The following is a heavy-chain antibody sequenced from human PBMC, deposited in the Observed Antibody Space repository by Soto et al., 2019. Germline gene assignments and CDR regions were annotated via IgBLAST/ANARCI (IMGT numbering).Heavy chain of an antibody. CDR3: ARLARDYDILTGYYYYYMDV. V-gene: IGHV4-59*08. J-gene: IGHJ6*03. D-gene: IGHD3-9*01. Sequence: SETLSLTCTVSGGSISSYYWSWIRQPPGKGLEWIGYIYYSGSTNYNPSLKSRVTISVDTSKNQFSLKLSSVTAADTAVYYCARLARDYDILTGYYYYYMDVWGKGTTVTVSS. CDR2: IYYSGST. CDR1: GGSISSYY.